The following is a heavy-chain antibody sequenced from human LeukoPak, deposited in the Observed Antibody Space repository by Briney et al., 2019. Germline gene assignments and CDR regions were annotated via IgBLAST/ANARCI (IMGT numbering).Heavy chain of an antibody. CDR2: ISAYNGNT. J-gene: IGHJ3*02. Sequence: ASVKVSCKASGYSFTDYYIHWVRQAPGQGLEWMGWISAYNGNTNYAQKLQGRVTMTTDTSTSTAYMELRSLRSDDTAVYYCARDEGAAAAGGFYDIWGQGTMVTVSS. CDR3: ARDEGAAAAGGFYDI. D-gene: IGHD6-13*01. V-gene: IGHV1-18*04. CDR1: GYSFTDYY.